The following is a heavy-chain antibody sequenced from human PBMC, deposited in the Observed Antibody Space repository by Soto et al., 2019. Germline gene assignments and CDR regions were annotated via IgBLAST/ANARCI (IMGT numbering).Heavy chain of an antibody. V-gene: IGHV3-30*18. J-gene: IGHJ6*02. CDR3: AKARSSPTRYLYYYGMDV. CDR2: ISYDGSNK. CDR1: GFTFSDYG. Sequence: GGSLRLSCAASGFTFSDYGMHWVRQAPGKGLEWVALISYDGSNKYYADSVKGRFTISRDNSKNTLYLQMNSLRAEDTAMYYCAKARSSPTRYLYYYGMDVWGQGTTVTVSS. D-gene: IGHD1-1*01.